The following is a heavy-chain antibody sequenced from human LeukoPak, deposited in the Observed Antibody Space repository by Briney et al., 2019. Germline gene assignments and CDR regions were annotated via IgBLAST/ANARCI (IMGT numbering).Heavy chain of an antibody. D-gene: IGHD1-26*01. CDR3: AKDQSRVGASDPFVS. V-gene: IGHV3-23*01. Sequence: LAGGSLRLSCAASGFTFTNCAMTWVRQAPGKGLEWVSSISGSGASTYYADSVRGRFTISRDNSKNTVYLQMNGLSVEDTALYYCAKDQSRVGASDPFVSWGEGTQVTVSS. J-gene: IGHJ5*01. CDR2: ISGSGAST. CDR1: GFTFTNCA.